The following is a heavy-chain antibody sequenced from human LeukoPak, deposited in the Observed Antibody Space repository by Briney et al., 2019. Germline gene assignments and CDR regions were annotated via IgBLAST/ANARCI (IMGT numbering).Heavy chain of an antibody. CDR2: IWYDGSKQ. V-gene: IGHV3-33*01. D-gene: IGHD6-13*01. CDR1: GFVFSNYG. Sequence: PGGSLRLSCAVSGFVFSNYGMHWVRQAPGKGPEWVAVIWYDGSKQYYADSVKGRFTISRDNSKSTLFLQMNSLRGDDTAVYYCATVRGSQSSRWYSDYWGQGTLVIVSS. CDR3: ATVRGSQSSRWYSDY. J-gene: IGHJ4*02.